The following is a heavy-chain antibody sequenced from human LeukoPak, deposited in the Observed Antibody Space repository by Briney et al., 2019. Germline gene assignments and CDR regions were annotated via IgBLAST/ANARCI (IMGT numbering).Heavy chain of an antibody. CDR2: ISSSSSYI. CDR1: EFTFFTYW. CDR3: AREVAAAGGFDY. Sequence: GGSLRLSCAASEFTFFTYWMSWVRQAPGKGLEWVSYISSSSSYIYYADSVKGRFTISRDNAKNSLYLQMNSLRAEDTAVYYCAREVAAAGGFDYWGQGTLVTVSS. J-gene: IGHJ4*02. D-gene: IGHD6-13*01. V-gene: IGHV3-21*05.